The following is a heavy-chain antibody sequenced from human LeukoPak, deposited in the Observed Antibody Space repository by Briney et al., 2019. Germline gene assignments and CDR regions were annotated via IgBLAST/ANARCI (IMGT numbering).Heavy chain of an antibody. V-gene: IGHV4-31*03. J-gene: IGHJ4*02. CDR3: AREGRSASEGY. CDR1: GGSISSGGYY. Sequence: SQTLSLTCTVSGGSISSGGYYWSWIRQHPGKGLEWIGYIYYSRSTYYNPSLESRVTISVDTSKNQFSLKLSSVTAADTAVYYCAREGRSASEGYWGQGALVTVST. CDR2: IYYSRST. D-gene: IGHD6-6*01.